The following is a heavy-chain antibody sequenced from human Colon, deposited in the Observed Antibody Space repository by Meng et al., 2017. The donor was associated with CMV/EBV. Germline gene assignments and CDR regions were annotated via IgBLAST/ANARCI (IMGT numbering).Heavy chain of an antibody. J-gene: IGHJ4*02. CDR2: LIPFLDRP. V-gene: IGHV1-69*08. Sequence: SVKVSCKSSGATSSSYTITWVRQAPGQGLEWMGRLIPFLDRPNYAQKFQGRVTITADKSTSTAYMELSSLTSEDTAVYYCATESWDYWGQGTLVTVSS. CDR1: GATSSSYT. D-gene: IGHD6-13*01. CDR3: ATESWDY.